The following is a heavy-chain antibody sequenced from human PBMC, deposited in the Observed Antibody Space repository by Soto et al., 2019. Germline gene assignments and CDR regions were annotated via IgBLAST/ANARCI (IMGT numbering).Heavy chain of an antibody. D-gene: IGHD3-10*01. CDR2: INPDGRST. Sequence: EVQLVESGGGLVQPGGSLRLSCAASGFTFNSYWMHWVRQAPGKGLVWVSRINPDGRSTNYADSVKGRFTISRDNAKNTLYLQMNSLSAEDTAVYHCARGGLQGSGNYYNDNWGQGTLVTVSS. CDR3: ARGGLQGSGNYYNDN. CDR1: GFTFNSYW. J-gene: IGHJ4*02. V-gene: IGHV3-74*01.